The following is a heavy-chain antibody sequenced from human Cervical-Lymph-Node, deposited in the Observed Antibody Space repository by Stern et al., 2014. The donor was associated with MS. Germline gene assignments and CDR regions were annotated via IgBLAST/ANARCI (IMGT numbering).Heavy chain of an antibody. CDR3: ARDSPITHAAFDI. D-gene: IGHD3-10*01. CDR2: IYYSGST. J-gene: IGHJ3*02. Sequence: QVQLQESGPGLVKPSETLSLTCTVSGGSISTYYWCWIRQRPGKGLAWIGYIYYSGSTNYNPSLKSRVTIAVDTSKNQFSLKLSSVTAADTAVYYCARDSPITHAAFDIWGQGTMVTVSS. CDR1: GGSISTYY. V-gene: IGHV4-59*01.